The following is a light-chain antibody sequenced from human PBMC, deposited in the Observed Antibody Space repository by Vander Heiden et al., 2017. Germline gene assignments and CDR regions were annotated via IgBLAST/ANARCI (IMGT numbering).Light chain of an antibody. V-gene: IGLV1-47*01. CDR1: SSNIGSNY. J-gene: IGLJ3*02. CDR3: AAWDDSLSGV. CDR2: RNN. Sequence: QSVRTQPPSASGTPGQRVTISCSGSSSNIGSNYVYWYQQLPGTAPKLLIYRNNQRPSGVPDRFSGSKSGTSASLAISGLRSEDEADYYCAAWDDSLSGVFGGGTKLTVL.